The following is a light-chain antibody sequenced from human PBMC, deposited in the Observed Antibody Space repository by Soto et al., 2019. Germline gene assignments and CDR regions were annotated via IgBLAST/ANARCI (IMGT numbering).Light chain of an antibody. J-gene: IGLJ3*02. V-gene: IGLV1-40*01. CDR1: SSNIGAGYD. CDR3: HSYDRSLSGSV. Sequence: QSALTQPPSVSGAPGQRVTISCSGGSSNIGAGYDVHWYQQLPETPPKLLIYGNNIRPSGVPDRFSGSKSGTSASLAITGLHAEDEADYYCHSYDRSLSGSVFGGGTKLTVL. CDR2: GNN.